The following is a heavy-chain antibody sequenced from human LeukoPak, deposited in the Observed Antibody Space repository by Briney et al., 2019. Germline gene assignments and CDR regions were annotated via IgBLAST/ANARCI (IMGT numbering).Heavy chain of an antibody. V-gene: IGHV1-2*02. D-gene: IGHD2-2*01. CDR2: INPNSGGT. CDR3: ARGCSSLTCYEPFDS. CDR1: GYTFTGYY. Sequence: ASVKVSCKASGYTFTGYYMHWVRQAPGQGLERMGWINPNSGGTNYAQKFQGRVTMTRDTSISTAYMELSRLRSDDTAVYYCARGCSSLTCYEPFDSWGQGILVTVSS. J-gene: IGHJ4*02.